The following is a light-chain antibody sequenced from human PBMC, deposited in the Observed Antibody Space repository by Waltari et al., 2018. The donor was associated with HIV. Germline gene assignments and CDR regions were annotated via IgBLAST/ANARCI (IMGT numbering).Light chain of an antibody. CDR3: QTWDSSTVV. CDR2: QDD. Sequence: SYELTQPPSVSVSPGHTARMTYSGDKLGDKYVCWLQQKPGQPPLLVIYQDDQRPSKIPDRFSGSNSGNTATLTITGTQAMDEADYYCQTWDSSTVVFGGGTRLSVL. J-gene: IGLJ3*02. V-gene: IGLV3-1*01. CDR1: KLGDKY.